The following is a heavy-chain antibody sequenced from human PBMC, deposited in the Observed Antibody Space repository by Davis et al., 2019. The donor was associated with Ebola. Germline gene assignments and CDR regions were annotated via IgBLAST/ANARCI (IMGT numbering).Heavy chain of an antibody. J-gene: IGHJ4*02. D-gene: IGHD2-15*01. CDR3: ARSNEGYCGGGRCSPIKFFDY. CDR1: GFTFSDYY. CDR2: ISSSRSYT. V-gene: IGHV3-11*06. Sequence: PGGSLRLSCAASGFTFSDYYMSWIRQAPGKGLEWVSYISSSRSYTNYADSVKGRFTISRDNAKNSLYLQMNGLRAEDTAVYYCARSNEGYCGGGRCSPIKFFDYWGQGTLVTVSS.